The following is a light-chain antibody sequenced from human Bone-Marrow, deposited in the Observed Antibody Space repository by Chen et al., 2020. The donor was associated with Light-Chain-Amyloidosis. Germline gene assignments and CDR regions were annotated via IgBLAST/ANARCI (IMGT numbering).Light chain of an antibody. CDR1: DLPKKY. CDR3: QSADSSGTYEVI. J-gene: IGLJ2*01. Sequence: SYELTQPPSVSVSPGQTARVTCSGDDLPKKYAYWYQQKPGQAPVLVIHRDTERPSGISERFSGSSSGTTATFTISGVQAEDEADYHCQSADSSGTYEVIFGGGTKLTVL. V-gene: IGLV3-25*03. CDR2: RDT.